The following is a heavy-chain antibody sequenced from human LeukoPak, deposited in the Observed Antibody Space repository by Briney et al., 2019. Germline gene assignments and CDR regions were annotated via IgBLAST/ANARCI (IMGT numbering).Heavy chain of an antibody. CDR3: ARVTYSSSWPIYYYYGMDV. Sequence: SETLSLTCTVSGGSISSYYWSWIRRPPGKGLEWIGYIYYSGSTNYNPSLKSRVTISVDTSKNQFSLKLSSVTAADTAVYYCARVTYSSSWPIYYYYGMDVWGKGTTVTVSS. CDR2: IYYSGST. J-gene: IGHJ6*04. CDR1: GGSISSYY. D-gene: IGHD6-13*01. V-gene: IGHV4-59*01.